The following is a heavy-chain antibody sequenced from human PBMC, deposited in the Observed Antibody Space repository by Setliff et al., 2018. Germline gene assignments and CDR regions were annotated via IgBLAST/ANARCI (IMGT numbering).Heavy chain of an antibody. CDR1: GFTFTTAW. CDR3: TTVGLRGPFG. Sequence: GGSLRLSCAASGFTFTTAWMTWVRQAPGKGLEWVGRIKGNVDGGTAHYAAPVEGRFTISRDDSKTALYLQMDNMKTEDTAVYYCTTVGLRGPFGWGQGTLFTVSS. V-gene: IGHV3-15*01. J-gene: IGHJ4*02. CDR2: IKGNVDGGTA. D-gene: IGHD3-10*01.